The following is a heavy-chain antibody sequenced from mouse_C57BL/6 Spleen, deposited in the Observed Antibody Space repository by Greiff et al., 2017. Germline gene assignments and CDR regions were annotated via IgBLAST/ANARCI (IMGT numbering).Heavy chain of an antibody. V-gene: IGHV1-82*01. J-gene: IGHJ3*01. CDR1: GYAFSSSW. Sequence: VKLQESGPELVKPGASVKISCKASGYAFSSSWMNWVKQRPGKGLEWIGRIYPGDGDTNYNGKFKGKATLTADKSSSTAYMQLSSLTSEDSAVYFCASYYGSSLFAYWGQGTLVTVSA. CDR2: IYPGDGDT. CDR3: ASYYGSSLFAY. D-gene: IGHD1-1*01.